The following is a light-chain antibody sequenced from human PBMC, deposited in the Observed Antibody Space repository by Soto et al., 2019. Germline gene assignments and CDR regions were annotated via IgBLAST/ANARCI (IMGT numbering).Light chain of an antibody. CDR3: EKYNSAPLT. CDR1: QGISNY. J-gene: IGKJ4*01. CDR2: AAS. Sequence: DIQMTQSPSSLSASVGDRVTITCRARQGISNYLAWYQQKPGKVPKLLICAASTLQSGVPSRFSGSGSGTDFTLTISSLQPKDVATYFCEKYNSAPLTFGGGTKVEIK. V-gene: IGKV1-27*01.